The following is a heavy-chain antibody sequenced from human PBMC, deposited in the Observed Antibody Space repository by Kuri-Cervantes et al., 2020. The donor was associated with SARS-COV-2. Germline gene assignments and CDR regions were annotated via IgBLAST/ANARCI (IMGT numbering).Heavy chain of an antibody. V-gene: IGHV1-46*01. CDR1: GYTFTGYY. Sequence: ASVKVSCKASGYTFTGYYMHWVRQAPGQGLEWMGIINPSGGSTSYAQKFQGRVTMTRDTSTSTVYMELSSLRSEDTAVYYCARTRIAAAGTDAFDIWGQGTMVT. CDR3: ARTRIAAAGTDAFDI. J-gene: IGHJ3*02. D-gene: IGHD6-13*01. CDR2: INPSGGST.